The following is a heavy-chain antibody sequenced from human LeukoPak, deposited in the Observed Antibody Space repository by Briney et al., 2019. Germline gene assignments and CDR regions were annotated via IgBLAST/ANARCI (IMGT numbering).Heavy chain of an antibody. CDR3: ARRRVAVAGWNYYYYMDV. J-gene: IGHJ6*03. D-gene: IGHD6-19*01. CDR1: GFTFSSYI. Sequence: GGSLRLSCAASGFTFSSYIMNWVRQAPGRGLEWVANIKQDGSEKYYVDSVKGRFTISRDNAKSSLYLQMNSLRAEDTAVYYCARRRVAVAGWNYYYYMDVWGKGTTVTVSS. V-gene: IGHV3-7*01. CDR2: IKQDGSEK.